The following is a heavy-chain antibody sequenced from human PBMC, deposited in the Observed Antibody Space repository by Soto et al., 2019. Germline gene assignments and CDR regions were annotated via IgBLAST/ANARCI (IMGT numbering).Heavy chain of an antibody. Sequence: QVQLVQSGAEVKKPGSSVNVSCKASGGTFSSYAISWVRQAPGQGLEWMGGIIPIFGTANYAQTFQGRVTISADESTSTAYMELSSLRSEDTAVYYCARPHTGYCSGGSCYRGGYYYYGMDVWGQGTTVTVSS. V-gene: IGHV1-69*01. CDR3: ARPHTGYCSGGSCYRGGYYYYGMDV. CDR1: GGTFSSYA. D-gene: IGHD2-15*01. CDR2: IIPIFGTA. J-gene: IGHJ6*02.